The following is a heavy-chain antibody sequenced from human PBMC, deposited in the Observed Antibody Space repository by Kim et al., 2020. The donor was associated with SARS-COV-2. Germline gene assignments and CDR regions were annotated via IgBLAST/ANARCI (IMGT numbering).Heavy chain of an antibody. V-gene: IGHV1-3*01. D-gene: IGHD4-4*01. Sequence: ASVKVSCKAYGYTFKSYPIHWLRQAPGQRPEWMGWVNAANDETQYSQKFQGRVTITRDTSANTAYMELRRRTTKDTAIYYCARDMDPTVYDYWGQGTLVTGSS. CDR2: VNAANDET. CDR3: ARDMDPTVYDY. J-gene: IGHJ4*02. CDR1: GYTFKSYP.